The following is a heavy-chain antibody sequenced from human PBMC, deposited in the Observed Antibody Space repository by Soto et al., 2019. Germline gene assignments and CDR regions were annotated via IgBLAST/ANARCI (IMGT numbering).Heavy chain of an antibody. CDR3: ARGAERFDY. Sequence: EVQLVESGGGLVQPGGSLRLSCAASGFTFSSYAMHWVRQAPGKGLEYVSAIVSSGGSTYYANSVKGRFTISRDNSKNTLYLQMGSLRAEDMAVYYCARGAERFDYWGQGTRVTVSS. V-gene: IGHV3-64*01. CDR1: GFTFSSYA. J-gene: IGHJ4*02. CDR2: IVSSGGST.